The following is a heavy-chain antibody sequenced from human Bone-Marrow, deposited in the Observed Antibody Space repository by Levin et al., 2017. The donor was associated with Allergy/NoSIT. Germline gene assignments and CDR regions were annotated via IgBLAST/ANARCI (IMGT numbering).Heavy chain of an antibody. D-gene: IGHD2-15*01. V-gene: IGHV3-72*01. Sequence: QTGGSLRLSCAVSGFTFSDHYMDWVRQVPGKGLEWVARSRNKANGYTTKYAASVEDRFTISRGVSQNSLYLQMNSLKIEDTAVYYCARGGLCGGGTCYSDYFDYWGQGALVTVSS. CDR2: SRNKANGYTT. CDR1: GFTFSDHY. CDR3: ARGGLCGGGTCYSDYFDY. J-gene: IGHJ4*02.